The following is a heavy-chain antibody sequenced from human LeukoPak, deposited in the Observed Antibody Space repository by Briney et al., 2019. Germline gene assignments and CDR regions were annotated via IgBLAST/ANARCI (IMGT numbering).Heavy chain of an antibody. CDR3: ASDSHIVVVTPIHRYFQH. Sequence: ALVKVSCKASGYTFTGYYMHWVRQAPGQGLEWMGRINPNSGGTNYAQKFQGRITMTRDTSISTAYMELSRLRSDDTAVYYCASDSHIVVVTPIHRYFQHWGQGTLVTVSS. J-gene: IGHJ1*01. D-gene: IGHD2-21*02. V-gene: IGHV1-2*06. CDR1: GYTFTGYY. CDR2: INPNSGGT.